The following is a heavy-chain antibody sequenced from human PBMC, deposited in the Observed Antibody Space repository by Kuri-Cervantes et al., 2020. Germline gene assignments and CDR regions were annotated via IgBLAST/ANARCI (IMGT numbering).Heavy chain of an antibody. CDR3: AKESYSNSQRNYFDY. J-gene: IGHJ4*01. V-gene: IGHV3-30*02. D-gene: IGHD6-13*01. CDR1: GFTFSSYS. CDR2: IRYDGSNK. Sequence: GESLKISCAASGFTFSSYSMNWVRQAPGKGLEWVAFIRYDGSNKYYADSLKGRFTISRDNSKYTLYLQMNSLRAEDTAVYYCAKESYSNSQRNYFDYWGQRTLVTVSS.